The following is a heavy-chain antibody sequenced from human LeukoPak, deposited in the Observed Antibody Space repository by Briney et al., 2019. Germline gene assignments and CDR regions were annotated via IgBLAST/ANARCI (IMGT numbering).Heavy chain of an antibody. D-gene: IGHD6-19*01. CDR1: GFTFSASG. CDR2: ISSSSTYI. Sequence: GGSLRLSCAASGFTFSASGMNWVRQAPGKGLEWVSSISSSSTYIYYADSVKGRFTISRDNAKNSLYLQMSSLSAADTAVYYCARVLPPEYTSGWYPDYWGQGTLVTVSS. J-gene: IGHJ4*02. V-gene: IGHV3-21*01. CDR3: ARVLPPEYTSGWYPDY.